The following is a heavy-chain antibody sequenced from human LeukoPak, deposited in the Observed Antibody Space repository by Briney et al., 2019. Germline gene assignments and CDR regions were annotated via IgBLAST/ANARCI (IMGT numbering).Heavy chain of an antibody. CDR1: GFTFGDNY. J-gene: IGHJ5*02. V-gene: IGHV3-11*06. CDR3: QRGGWFDP. CDR2: ISGSSTYT. D-gene: IGHD3-16*01. Sequence: GSLRLSCAASGFTFGDNYMTWIRQAPGKGLEWVSYISGSSTYTNYADSVKGRFTISRDNAKNSLFLQMNSLRAEDTAVYYCQRGGWFDPWGQGTLVTVSS.